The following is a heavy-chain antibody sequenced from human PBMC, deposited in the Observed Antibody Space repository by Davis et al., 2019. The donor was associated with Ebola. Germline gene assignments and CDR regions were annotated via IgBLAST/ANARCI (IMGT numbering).Heavy chain of an antibody. J-gene: IGHJ5*02. CDR2: IWYDGSNK. D-gene: IGHD4-17*01. V-gene: IGHV3-33*08. CDR3: ARATANNWFDP. CDR1: GFTFSSYS. Sequence: GESLKISCAASGFTFSSYSMHWVRQAPGKGLEWVAVIWYDGSNKYYADSVKGRFTISRDNSKNTLYLQMNSLRAEDTAVYYCARATANNWFDPWGQGTLVTVSS.